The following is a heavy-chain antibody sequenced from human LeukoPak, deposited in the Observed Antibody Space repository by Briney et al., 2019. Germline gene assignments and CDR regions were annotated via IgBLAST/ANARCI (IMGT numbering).Heavy chain of an antibody. CDR3: AKHKVTALWFGALSYFDS. Sequence: GGSLRLSCAASGFTFSSYAMSWVRQAPGKGLEWVSAISGSGGSTYYADSVKGRSTISRDNSKNTLYLQMNSLSAEDTPVSYCAKHKVTALWFGALSYFDSWGQGTLVTVSS. D-gene: IGHD3-10*01. CDR2: ISGSGGST. J-gene: IGHJ4*02. V-gene: IGHV3-23*01. CDR1: GFTFSSYA.